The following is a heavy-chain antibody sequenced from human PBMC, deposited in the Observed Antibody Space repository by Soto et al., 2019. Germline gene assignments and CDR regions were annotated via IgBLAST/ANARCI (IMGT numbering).Heavy chain of an antibody. CDR1: GFTFSSYW. Sequence: GGSLRLSCAASGFTFSSYWMSWVRHAPGKGLEWVANIKQDGSEKYYVYSVKCRFTISRDNAKNSLYLQMNSLRAEDTAVYYCARAKIMLRSWGVIPTGGLVYWGQETLVEVSS. J-gene: IGHJ4*01. CDR2: IKQDGSEK. D-gene: IGHD3-16*01. CDR3: ARAKIMLRSWGVIPTGGLVY. V-gene: IGHV3-7*03.